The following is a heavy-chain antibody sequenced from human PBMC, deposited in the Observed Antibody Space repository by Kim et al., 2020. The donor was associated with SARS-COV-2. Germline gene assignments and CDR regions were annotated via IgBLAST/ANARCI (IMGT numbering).Heavy chain of an antibody. D-gene: IGHD6-19*01. Sequence: TNYKPSLKSRVTISVDKSKNQFSLNLESVTAADTAVYYCARPVAGSVWDVWGQGTTVTVSS. CDR3: ARPVAGSVWDV. V-gene: IGHV4-4*02. CDR2: T. J-gene: IGHJ6*02.